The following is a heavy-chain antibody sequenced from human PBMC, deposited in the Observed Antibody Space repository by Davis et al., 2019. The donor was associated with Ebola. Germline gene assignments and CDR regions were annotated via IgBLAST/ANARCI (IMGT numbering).Heavy chain of an antibody. Sequence: GESLKISCAASGFTFSGSAMHWVRQASGKGLEWVGRIRSKANSYATAYAASVKDRFTISRDDSKNTAYLQMNSLKTEDTAVYYCTITPVSGRVDNWGQGTLVTVSS. CDR1: GFTFSGSA. J-gene: IGHJ4*02. CDR2: IRSKANSYAT. D-gene: IGHD4-23*01. V-gene: IGHV3-73*01. CDR3: TITPVSGRVDN.